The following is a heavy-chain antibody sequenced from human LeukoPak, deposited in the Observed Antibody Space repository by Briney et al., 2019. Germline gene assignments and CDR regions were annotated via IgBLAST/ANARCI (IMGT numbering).Heavy chain of an antibody. CDR2: ISWNSGSI. CDR3: AKVFGTSSGYLAD. J-gene: IGHJ4*02. D-gene: IGHD3-22*01. CDR1: GFTFHDYT. V-gene: IGHV3-9*01. Sequence: GGSLRLSCAASGFTFHDYTMHWVRQAPGKGLEGVSGISWNSGSIGYADSVRGRFTISRDNAKNSLYLQMNSLRAEDTALYYCAKVFGTSSGYLADWGQGALVTVSS.